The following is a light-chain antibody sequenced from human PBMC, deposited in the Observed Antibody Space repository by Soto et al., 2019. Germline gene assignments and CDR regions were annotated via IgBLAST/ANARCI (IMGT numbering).Light chain of an antibody. CDR2: GAS. V-gene: IGKV3-15*01. J-gene: IGKJ3*01. CDR3: QQYNNWPPFT. Sequence: EIVMTQSPATLSVSPGERATLSCRASQSVSSNLAWYQQKPGQAPRLLIYGASTRATGIPARFSGSGSGTEFTLPISSLQSEDFAVYYCQQYNNWPPFTFGPGTKVDIK. CDR1: QSVSSN.